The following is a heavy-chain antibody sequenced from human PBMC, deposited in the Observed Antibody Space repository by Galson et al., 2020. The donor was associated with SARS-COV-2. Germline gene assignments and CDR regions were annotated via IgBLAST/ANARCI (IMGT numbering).Heavy chain of an antibody. D-gene: IGHD3-16*01. J-gene: IGHJ6*03. V-gene: IGHV1-18*01. CDR3: ARMTHSELPRWGMSDISYYYMDV. CDR1: GYTFISNA. CDR2: ISGYTGNT. Sequence: ASVKVSCKTSGYTFISNAIGWVRQAPGQGLEWMGYISGYTGNTKYADEFYGRLIMTTDTSKSTAYMELRSLRSDDTAVYFCARMTHSELPRWGMSDISYYYMDVWGKGTTVTVS.